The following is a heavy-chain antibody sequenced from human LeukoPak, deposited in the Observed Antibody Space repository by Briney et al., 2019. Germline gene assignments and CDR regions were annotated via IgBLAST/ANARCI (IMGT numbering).Heavy chain of an antibody. J-gene: IGHJ6*02. V-gene: IGHV4-31*03. CDR3: AIDAGTGPYYYYGMDV. CDR2: IYYSGST. Sequence: PSQTLSLTCTVSGGSISSGVYYWSWIRQHPGKGLEWIGYIYYSGSTYYNPSLKSRVTISVDTSKNQFSLKLSSVTAADTAVYYCAIDAGTGPYYYYGMDVWGQGTTVTVSS. D-gene: IGHD6-13*01. CDR1: GGSISSGVYY.